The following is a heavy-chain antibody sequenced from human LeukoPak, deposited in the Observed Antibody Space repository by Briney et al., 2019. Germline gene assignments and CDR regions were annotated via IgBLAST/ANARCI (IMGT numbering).Heavy chain of an antibody. CDR1: GGSISSYY. V-gene: IGHV4-59*01. CDR2: IYYSGST. CDR3: ARVNVDTAMVDY. J-gene: IGHJ4*02. D-gene: IGHD5-18*01. Sequence: SETLSLTCTVSGGSISSYYWSWIRQPPGKGLEGIGYIYYSGSTNYNPSLKSRVTISVDTSKNQFSLKLSSVTAADTAVYYCARVNVDTAMVDYWGQGTLVTVSS.